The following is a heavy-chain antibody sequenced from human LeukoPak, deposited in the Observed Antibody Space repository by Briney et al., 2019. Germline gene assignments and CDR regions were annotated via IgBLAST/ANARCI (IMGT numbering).Heavy chain of an antibody. J-gene: IGHJ4*02. Sequence: SETLSLTCAVYGGSFSGYYWSWIRQPPGKRLEWIGEINHSGSTNYNPSLKSRVTISVDTSKNQFSLKLSSVTAADTAVYYCARGGDYYGSGSYLVPYWGQGTLVTVSS. D-gene: IGHD3-10*01. CDR2: INHSGST. CDR3: ARGGDYYGSGSYLVPY. CDR1: GGSFSGYY. V-gene: IGHV4-34*01.